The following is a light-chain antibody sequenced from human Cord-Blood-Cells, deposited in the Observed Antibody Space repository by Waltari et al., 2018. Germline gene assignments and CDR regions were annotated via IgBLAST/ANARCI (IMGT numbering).Light chain of an antibody. CDR3: AAWDDSLSASHYV. CDR2: RNN. J-gene: IGLJ1*01. Sequence: QSVLTQPPSASGTPGQRVTISCSGSSSNIGSNYVYWYQQLPGTAPKLLIYRNNQRPSGVPDRFSGAKSGTSASLAISGLRSEDEADYYCAAWDDSLSASHYVFGTGTKVTVL. V-gene: IGLV1-47*01. CDR1: SSNIGSNY.